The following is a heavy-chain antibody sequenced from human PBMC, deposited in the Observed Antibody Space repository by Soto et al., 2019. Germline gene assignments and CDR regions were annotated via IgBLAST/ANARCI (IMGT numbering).Heavy chain of an antibody. CDR1: GGSISSSSYY. CDR2: IYYSGNT. J-gene: IGHJ4*02. D-gene: IGHD3-9*01. Sequence: PSETLSLTCTVSGGSISSSSYYWGWIRQPPGKGLEWIGSIYYSGNTYYNPSLKSRVTISVDTAKNQFSLKLTSVTAADTAVYYCARRSYDILTGYYKTVDYWGQGTPVTVSS. CDR3: ARRSYDILTGYYKTVDY. V-gene: IGHV4-39*01.